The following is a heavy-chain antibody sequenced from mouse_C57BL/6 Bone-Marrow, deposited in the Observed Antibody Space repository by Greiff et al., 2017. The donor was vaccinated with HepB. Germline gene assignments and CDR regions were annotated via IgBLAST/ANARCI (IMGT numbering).Heavy chain of an antibody. CDR1: GFNIKDDY. CDR2: IDPENGDT. V-gene: IGHV14-4*01. Sequence: VQLQQSVAELVRPGASVKLSCTASGFNIKDDYMHWVKQRPEQGLEWIGWIDPENGDTEYASKFQGKATITADTSSNTAYLQLSSLTSEDTAVYYCTTLYYGSSYWYFDVWGTGTTVTVSS. CDR3: TTLYYGSSYWYFDV. J-gene: IGHJ1*03. D-gene: IGHD1-1*01.